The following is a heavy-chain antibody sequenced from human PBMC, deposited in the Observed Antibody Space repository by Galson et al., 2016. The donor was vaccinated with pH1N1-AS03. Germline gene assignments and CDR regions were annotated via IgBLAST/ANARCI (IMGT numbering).Heavy chain of an antibody. Sequence: SLRLSCAASGFSFSSYAMNWVRQAPGKGLEWVSIIYSGGTTYYADSVKGRFIVSRDNSKNTLYLQMNSLRAEDTAVYYCVRDFRWGGNSGYWGQGTLVTVSS. CDR2: IYSGGTT. V-gene: IGHV3-66*01. CDR1: GFSFSSYA. J-gene: IGHJ4*02. CDR3: VRDFRWGGNSGY. D-gene: IGHD4-23*01.